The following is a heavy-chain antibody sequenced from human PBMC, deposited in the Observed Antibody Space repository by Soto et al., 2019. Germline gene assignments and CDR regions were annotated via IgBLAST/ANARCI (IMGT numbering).Heavy chain of an antibody. D-gene: IGHD3-16*02. CDR2: ILPLYGTS. CDR1: GGNFRNHV. CDR3: ARGDSRYEGTYVGYYVDS. V-gene: IGHV1-69*01. J-gene: IGHJ4*02. Sequence: QVQLEQSGAEVMKPGSSVRVSCETSGGNFRNHVINWVRQAPGQGLEWMGGILPLYGTSQYAQRFQGRVTFTADEFSSTVFLDLTSLTSDDTAVYYCARGDSRYEGTYVGYYVDSWGQGTLVIVS.